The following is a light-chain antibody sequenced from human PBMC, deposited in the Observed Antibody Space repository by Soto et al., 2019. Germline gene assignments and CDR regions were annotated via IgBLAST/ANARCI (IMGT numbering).Light chain of an antibody. V-gene: IGKV3-11*01. CDR2: AAS. CDR3: QLRSNWLA. Sequence: EIVLTQSPSSLSLSTGERATLTCRASQSVSSYLAWYQQKPGKAPRLLIYAASTLDTGVPARFSGSGSGTDFPLTITSLEPEYFAVYYCQLRSNWLAFGGGTQVDIK. CDR1: QSVSSY. J-gene: IGKJ4*01.